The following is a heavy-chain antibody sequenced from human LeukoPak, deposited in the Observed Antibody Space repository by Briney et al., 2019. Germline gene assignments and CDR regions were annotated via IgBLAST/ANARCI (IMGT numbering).Heavy chain of an antibody. CDR2: MKNDGSQK. Sequence: PGGSLRLSCAASGFTFSSYWMSWVRQAPGKGLEWVANMKNDGSQKYYVDSVKGRFTISRENAKNSLYLEMNSLRAEDTAVYYCARDFYDNDDYGYYFDSWGQGTLVTVSS. J-gene: IGHJ4*02. CDR3: ARDFYDNDDYGYYFDS. CDR1: GFTFSSYW. V-gene: IGHV3-7*01. D-gene: IGHD4-17*01.